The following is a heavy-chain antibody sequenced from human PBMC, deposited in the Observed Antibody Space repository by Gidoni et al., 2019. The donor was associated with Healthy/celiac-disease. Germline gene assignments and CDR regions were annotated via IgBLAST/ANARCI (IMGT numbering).Heavy chain of an antibody. D-gene: IGHD3-22*01. CDR3: ARSRYDSSGYPDAFDI. CDR1: GCTFISSG. V-gene: IGHV3-33*01. CDR2: IWYDGSNK. J-gene: IGHJ3*02. Sequence: QVQLVESGGGVVQPGSSLRLSCSASGCTFISSGMHWVRQAPGKGLEWVAVIWYDGSNKYYADSVKGRFTISRDNSKNTLYLQMNSLRAEDTAVYYCARSRYDSSGYPDAFDIWGQGTMVTVSS.